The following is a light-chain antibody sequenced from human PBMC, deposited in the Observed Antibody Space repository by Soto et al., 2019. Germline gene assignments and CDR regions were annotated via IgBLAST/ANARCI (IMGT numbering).Light chain of an antibody. Sequence: DIQMTQSPSTLSASVGDRVTITCRASQSISSWLAWYQQKPGKAPKLLIYKASSLESGVPSRFSGSGSGTEFTLTISSLQPDEFAAYYCQQYNSYVTFGGGTKVEIK. CDR3: QQYNSYVT. J-gene: IGKJ4*01. CDR2: KAS. CDR1: QSISSW. V-gene: IGKV1-5*03.